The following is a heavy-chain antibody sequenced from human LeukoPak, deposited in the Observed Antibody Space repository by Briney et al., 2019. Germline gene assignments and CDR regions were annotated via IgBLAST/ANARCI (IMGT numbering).Heavy chain of an antibody. J-gene: IGHJ4*02. Sequence: GGSLRLSCAASGFTFSSYAIHWVRQAPGKGLEWVAVISYDGRNKYYTDSVKGRFTISRDNSKNTLHLQMNSLRVDDTAVYYCARAADTATAFDFWGQGTLVTVSS. CDR1: GFTFSSYA. CDR3: ARAADTATAFDF. CDR2: ISYDGRNK. V-gene: IGHV3-30*04. D-gene: IGHD5-18*01.